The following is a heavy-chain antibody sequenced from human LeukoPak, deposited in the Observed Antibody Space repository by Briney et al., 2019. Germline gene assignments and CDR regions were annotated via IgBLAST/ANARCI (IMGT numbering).Heavy chain of an antibody. Sequence: GGSLRLSCAASGFSFSSYNMNWVRQAPGKGLEWVSYISDSSRTIYYADSVKGRFTISRDNAKNSLYLQMNSLRADDTAVYYCARLAFYDFWSGYLDAWGQGTLVTVSS. CDR1: GFSFSSYN. J-gene: IGHJ5*02. CDR3: ARLAFYDFWSGYLDA. V-gene: IGHV3-48*04. CDR2: ISDSSRTI. D-gene: IGHD3-3*01.